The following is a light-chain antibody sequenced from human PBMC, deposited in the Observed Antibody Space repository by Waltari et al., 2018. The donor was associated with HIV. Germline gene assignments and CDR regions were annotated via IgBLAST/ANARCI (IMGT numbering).Light chain of an antibody. V-gene: IGKV4-1*01. CDR2: WAS. CDR3: QQYYSTPLFT. Sequence: DIVMTQSLDSLALSLGARAPLHCKSCPSVLYSSNNKNHLTWYQQKPGQPPKLLIYWASTRESGVPDRFSGSGSGTDFTLTISSLQAEDVAVYYCQQYYSTPLFTFGPGTKVDIK. CDR1: PSVLYSSNNKNH. J-gene: IGKJ3*01.